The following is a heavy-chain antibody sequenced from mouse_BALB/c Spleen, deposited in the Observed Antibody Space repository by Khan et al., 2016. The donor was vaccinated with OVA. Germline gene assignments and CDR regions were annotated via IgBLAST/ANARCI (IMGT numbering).Heavy chain of an antibody. J-gene: IGHJ3*01. CDR3: VRDYYGSSYVAC. V-gene: IGHV5-17*02. CDR2: ISSGSSTI. CDR1: GFTFSSFG. Sequence: EVELVESGGGLVQPGGSRKLSCAASGFTFSSFGMHWFRQAPEKGLAWVAYISSGSSTIYYADTVTGRFTISRDNPKNTLFLQMTRLRSEDTAMYYCVRDYYGSSYVACWGQGTLVTVSA. D-gene: IGHD1-1*01.